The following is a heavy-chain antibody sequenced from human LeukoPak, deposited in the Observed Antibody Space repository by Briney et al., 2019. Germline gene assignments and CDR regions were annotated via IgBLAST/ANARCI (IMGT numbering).Heavy chain of an antibody. D-gene: IGHD5-24*01. V-gene: IGHV4-4*07. Sequence: SETLSLTCTVSGGSISSYYWSWIRQPAGKGLEWIGRIYTSGSTNYSPSLKSRVTMSVDTSKNQFSLKLSSVTAADTAVYYCARADGYNPARPYYYYYMDVWGKGTTVTVSS. CDR1: GGSISSYY. CDR2: IYTSGST. J-gene: IGHJ6*03. CDR3: ARADGYNPARPYYYYYMDV.